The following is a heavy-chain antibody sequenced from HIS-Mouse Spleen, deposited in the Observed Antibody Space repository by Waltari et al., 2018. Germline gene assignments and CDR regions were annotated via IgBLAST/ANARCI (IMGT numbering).Heavy chain of an antibody. Sequence: QVTLRESGPALVKPTQTLTLTCTFSGFSLSTSGMCVSWIRQPPGKALEWRARIDWDDDKSYSTSLKTRLTISRYTSKNQVVLTMTNMDPLDTATYYCARIAEGYTSGWYAFDYWGQGTLVTVSS. CDR1: GFSLSTSGMC. D-gene: IGHD6-19*01. J-gene: IGHJ4*02. CDR3: ARIAEGYTSGWYAFDY. V-gene: IGHV2-70*15. CDR2: IDWDDDK.